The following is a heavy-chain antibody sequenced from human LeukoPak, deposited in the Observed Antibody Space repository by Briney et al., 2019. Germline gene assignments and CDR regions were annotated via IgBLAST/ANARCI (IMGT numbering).Heavy chain of an antibody. CDR2: INHSGST. CDR1: GGSFSGYY. CDR3: ARGLRFTMVRGPLGHFDY. V-gene: IGHV4-34*01. Sequence: PSETLSLTCAVYGGSFSGYYWSWIRQPPGKGLEWIGEINHSGSTNYNPSLKSRVTISVDTSKNQFSLKLSSVTAADTAVYYCARGLRFTMVRGPLGHFDYWGQGTLVTVSS. J-gene: IGHJ4*02. D-gene: IGHD3-10*01.